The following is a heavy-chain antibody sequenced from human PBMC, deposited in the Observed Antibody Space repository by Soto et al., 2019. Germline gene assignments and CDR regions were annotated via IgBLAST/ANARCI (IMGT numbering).Heavy chain of an antibody. CDR1: GFTFRSYV. CDR3: ARGGRTGGLDV. Sequence: QVQLVESGGGVVQPGTSLRLSCVGSGFTFRSYVIHWVRQAPGKGMEWVALTSYDGSNNFYGDAVKGRFTISRHNSRNTVKLDMDSLRFDDTALYYCARGGRTGGLDVWGQGTLVSVSS. CDR2: TSYDGSNN. J-gene: IGHJ4*02. V-gene: IGHV3-33*05. D-gene: IGHD3-16*01.